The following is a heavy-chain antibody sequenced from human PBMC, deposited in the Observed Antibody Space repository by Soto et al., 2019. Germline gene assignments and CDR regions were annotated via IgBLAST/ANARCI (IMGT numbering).Heavy chain of an antibody. D-gene: IGHD3-3*02. J-gene: IGHJ4*02. Sequence: ESGGGVVQPGRSLRLSCAASGFTFSSYAMHWVRQAPGKGLEWVAVISYDGSNKYYADSVKGRFTISRDNSKNTLYLQMNSLRAEDTAVYYCATVISFDPCDYWGQGTLVTVSS. CDR1: GFTFSSYA. V-gene: IGHV3-30-3*01. CDR2: ISYDGSNK. CDR3: ATVISFDPCDY.